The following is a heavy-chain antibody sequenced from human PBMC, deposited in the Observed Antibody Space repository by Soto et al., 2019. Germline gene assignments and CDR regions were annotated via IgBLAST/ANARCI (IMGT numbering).Heavy chain of an antibody. CDR1: GYTFTSYG. V-gene: IGHV1-18*01. J-gene: IGHJ6*02. CDR3: ARDPPRYCSSTSCPKAGYYYGMDV. D-gene: IGHD2-2*01. Sequence: ASVKVSCKASGYTFTSYGISWVRQAPGQGLEWMGWISAYNGNTNYAQKLQGRVTMTTDTSTSTAYMELRSLRSDDTAVYYCARDPPRYCSSTSCPKAGYYYGMDVWGQGTTVNVSS. CDR2: ISAYNGNT.